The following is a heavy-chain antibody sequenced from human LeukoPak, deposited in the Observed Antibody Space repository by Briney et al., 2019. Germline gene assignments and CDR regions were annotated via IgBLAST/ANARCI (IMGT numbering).Heavy chain of an antibody. CDR3: ASIMEWVVDIVATMGEFDY. Sequence: ASVKVSCKASGYTFTGYYMHWVRQAPGQGLEWMGWINPNSGGTNYAQKFQGRVTMTRDTSISTAYMELSRLRSDDTAVYYCASIMEWVVDIVATMGEFDYWGQGTLVTVSS. V-gene: IGHV1-2*02. CDR2: INPNSGGT. D-gene: IGHD5-12*01. CDR1: GYTFTGYY. J-gene: IGHJ4*02.